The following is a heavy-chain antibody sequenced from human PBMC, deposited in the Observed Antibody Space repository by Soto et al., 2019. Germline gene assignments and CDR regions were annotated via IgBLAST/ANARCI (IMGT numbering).Heavy chain of an antibody. V-gene: IGHV3-48*01. CDR3: ARDSDFWSGYSHYFDY. D-gene: IGHD3-3*01. J-gene: IGHJ4*02. CDR2: ISSSSSTI. CDR1: GFTFSSYS. Sequence: EVQLVESGGGLVQPGGSLRLSCAASGFTFSSYSMNWVRQAPGKGLEWVSYISSSSSTIYYADSVKGRFTISRDNAKNSLYLQMTSLRAEDTAVYYCARDSDFWSGYSHYFDYWGQGTLVTVSS.